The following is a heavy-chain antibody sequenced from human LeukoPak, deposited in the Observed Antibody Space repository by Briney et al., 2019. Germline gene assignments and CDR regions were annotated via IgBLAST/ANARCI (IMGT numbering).Heavy chain of an antibody. CDR1: GGSMNSHY. CDR2: MLHTVTT. V-gene: IGHV4-59*11. Sequence: PSETLSLKCTISGGSMNSHYWMWIRQPPGKGLEWIGYMLHTVTTKDNHSLKSRFTPSEDTSKNQFSQRLTPVTDADTAVYYCATIVRGNIYGYFDFWGQGILVTVSS. D-gene: IGHD5-18*01. CDR3: ATIVRGNIYGYFDF. J-gene: IGHJ4*02.